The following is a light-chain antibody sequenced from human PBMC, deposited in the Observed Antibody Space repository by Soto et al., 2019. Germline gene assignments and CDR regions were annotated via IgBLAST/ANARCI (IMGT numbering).Light chain of an antibody. J-gene: IGKJ2*01. Sequence: EIVMTQSPATLSVSPGKRATLSCRASQSVSSDLAWYQQKPGQAPRLLIYDASTKVTDIPARFSGSGSGTEFTLTISSLQSEDFAVYFCQQYNNWPYTFGQGTKLEIK. CDR2: DAS. CDR3: QQYNNWPYT. V-gene: IGKV3-15*01. CDR1: QSVSSD.